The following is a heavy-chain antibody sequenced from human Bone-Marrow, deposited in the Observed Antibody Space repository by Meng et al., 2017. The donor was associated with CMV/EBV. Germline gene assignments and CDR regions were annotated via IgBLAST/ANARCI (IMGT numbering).Heavy chain of an antibody. CDR2: IYRGGTT. D-gene: IGHD3-3*01. CDR1: GLTVSSNF. V-gene: IGHV3-53*01. Sequence: GESLKISCAASGLTVSSNFMSWVRQAPGKGLEWVSVIYRGGTTFYADSVKGRFTISRDNSKNTLYLQMNTLRAEDTAVYYCARALQVTIFGVVTQAAYYYYYYGMDVWGQGTTVTVSS. CDR3: ARALQVTIFGVVTQAAYYYYYYGMDV. J-gene: IGHJ6*02.